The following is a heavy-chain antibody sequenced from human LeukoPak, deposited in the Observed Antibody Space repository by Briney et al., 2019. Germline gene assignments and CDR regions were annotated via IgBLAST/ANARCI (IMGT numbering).Heavy chain of an antibody. CDR3: ARVPKTGAFDI. V-gene: IGHV3-23*01. Sequence: GGSLRLSCAASGFTFRSYAMSWVRQAPGKGLEWISASGSGDSTYYADSVKGRFTISRDNSKNTLYLQMNSLRAEDTAVYYCARVPKTGAFDIWGQGTMVTVSS. CDR1: GFTFRSYA. J-gene: IGHJ3*02. CDR2: SGSGDST.